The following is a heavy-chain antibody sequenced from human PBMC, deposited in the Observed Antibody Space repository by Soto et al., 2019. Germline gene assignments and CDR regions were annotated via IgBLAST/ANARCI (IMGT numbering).Heavy chain of an antibody. CDR2: IYYSGST. D-gene: IGHD2-2*01. CDR1: DGTIISRGCC. V-gene: IGHV4-31*02. Sequence: SGPLSVTWTVVDGTIISRGCCWSWIRKHPGEGLERIGYIYYSGSTYYNPSLKSRVTISVATSKNQFSLKLSSVTAADTAVYYCARMDRCSSASCYAYYYGMDVWGQGTTVTVSS. CDR3: ARMDRCSSASCYAYYYGMDV. J-gene: IGHJ6*02.